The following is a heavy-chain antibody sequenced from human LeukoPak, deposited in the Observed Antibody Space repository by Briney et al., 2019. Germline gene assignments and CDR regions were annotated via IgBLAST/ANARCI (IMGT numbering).Heavy chain of an antibody. V-gene: IGHV1-2*02. D-gene: IGHD6-19*01. CDR1: GYTFTGYY. J-gene: IGHJ4*02. CDR3: ARDSSSGWPTTVDY. Sequence: GASVKVSCKASGYTFTGYYMHWVRQAPGQGLEWMGWINPNSGGTNYAQKFQGRVTMTRDTSISTAYMELSRLRSDDTAVYYCARDSSSGWPTTVDYWGQGTLVTVPS. CDR2: INPNSGGT.